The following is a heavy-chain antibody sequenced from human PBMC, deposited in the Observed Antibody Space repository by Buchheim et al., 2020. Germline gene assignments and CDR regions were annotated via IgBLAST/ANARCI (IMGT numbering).Heavy chain of an antibody. CDR1: GFSFSTSA. Sequence: EVQLLESGGGLVQPGGSLRLSCTASGFSFSTSAMGWVRQAPGKALEWVSGISGSYSSTYYADSVRGRFTISRENSKNTLYLQMNSLTVEDTAVYYCAKDLGKAATGIFDYWGQGTL. D-gene: IGHD6-25*01. CDR2: ISGSYSST. J-gene: IGHJ4*02. CDR3: AKDLGKAATGIFDY. V-gene: IGHV3-23*01.